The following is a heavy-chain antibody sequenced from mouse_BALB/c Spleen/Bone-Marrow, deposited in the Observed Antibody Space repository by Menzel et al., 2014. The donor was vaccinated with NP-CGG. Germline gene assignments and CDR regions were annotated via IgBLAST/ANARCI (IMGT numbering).Heavy chain of an antibody. Sequence: QVQLQQSGAELVKPGASVKLSCKASGYTFTSYWMHWVKQRPGQGLEWIGEINPSNGRTNYNEKFKSKATLTVDKSSCTAYMQLSSLTSEDSAVYYCARGYFAYWGQGTLVTVSA. V-gene: IGHV1S81*02. CDR3: ARGYFAY. J-gene: IGHJ3*01. CDR1: GYTFTSYW. D-gene: IGHD2-14*01. CDR2: INPSNGRT.